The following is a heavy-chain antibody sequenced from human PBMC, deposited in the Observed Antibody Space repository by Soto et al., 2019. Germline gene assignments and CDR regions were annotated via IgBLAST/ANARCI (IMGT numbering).Heavy chain of an antibody. Sequence: EVQLVESGGGLVQPGRSLRRSCAASGFTVSSNYMSWVRQAPGKGLEWVSVLSSGGSTYYADSVKGRFTISRDNSKNTLDLQMNSLRAEDTAVYYCARVLRGYYGSGSYYKGAFDIWGQGTMVTVSS. J-gene: IGHJ3*02. CDR3: ARVLRGYYGSGSYYKGAFDI. CDR2: LSSGGST. V-gene: IGHV3-66*01. CDR1: GFTVSSNY. D-gene: IGHD3-10*01.